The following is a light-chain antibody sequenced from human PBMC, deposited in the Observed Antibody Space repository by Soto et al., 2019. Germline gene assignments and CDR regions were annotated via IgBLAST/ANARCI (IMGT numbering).Light chain of an antibody. CDR2: AAS. Sequence: DIQMTQSPSSLSASVGDRVTITCRASQSISNYLNWYQQKPGKAPKLLMYAASSLQSGVPSRFGGSGSGTDFTLTIISLQPEDFATYYCQQSYSTPRTFGQGTKLEIK. CDR3: QQSYSTPRT. V-gene: IGKV1-39*01. CDR1: QSISNY. J-gene: IGKJ1*01.